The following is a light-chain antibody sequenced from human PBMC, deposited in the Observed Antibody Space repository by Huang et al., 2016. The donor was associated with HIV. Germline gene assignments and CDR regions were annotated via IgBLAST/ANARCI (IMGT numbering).Light chain of an antibody. CDR2: GAS. CDR1: QRVTNNY. Sequence: VLTQSPGTLSLSPVGRATLSCRASQRVTNNYLAWYQQRPGQAPRLLIYGASNRATDIPDRFGGSGSGRDFTLTISRLEPEDFAVYYCQQYFNSPRTFGQGTKVEIK. V-gene: IGKV3-20*01. CDR3: QQYFNSPRT. J-gene: IGKJ1*01.